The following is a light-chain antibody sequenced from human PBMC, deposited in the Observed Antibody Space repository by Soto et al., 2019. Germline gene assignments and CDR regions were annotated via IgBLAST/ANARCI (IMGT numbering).Light chain of an antibody. V-gene: IGKV1-5*03. J-gene: IGKJ5*01. CDR2: KAS. Sequence: DIQMTQSPSTLSASVLDRVTITCRASQSISSWLAWYQQKPGKAPKLLIYKASSLESGVPSRFSGSGSGTEFTLTISSLQPDDFATYYCQQYNSYWITFGQGTRLEIK. CDR3: QQYNSYWIT. CDR1: QSISSW.